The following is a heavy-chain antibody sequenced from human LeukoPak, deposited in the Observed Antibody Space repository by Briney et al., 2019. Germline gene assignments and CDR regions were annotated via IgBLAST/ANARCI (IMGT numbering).Heavy chain of an antibody. J-gene: IGHJ5*02. D-gene: IGHD2-2*01. CDR1: GFTFSSYG. CDR3: AKDKDCSSTSCGFDP. CDR2: ISYDGSNK. V-gene: IGHV3-30*18. Sequence: GGSLRLSCAASGFTFSSYGMHWVRQAPGKGLEWVAVISYDGSNKYYADSVKGRFTISRDNSKNTLYLQMNSLRAEDTAVYYCAKDKDCSSTSCGFDPWGQGTLVTVSS.